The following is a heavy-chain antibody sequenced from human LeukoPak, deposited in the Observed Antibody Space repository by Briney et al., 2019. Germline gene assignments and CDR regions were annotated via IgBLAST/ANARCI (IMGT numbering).Heavy chain of an antibody. CDR3: ARDYGGNSARYFDY. CDR1: GFTFTTYW. CDR2: IDSIGSST. J-gene: IGHJ4*02. Sequence: PGGSLRLSCAASGFTFTTYWMGWVRQAPAKGLLWVSRIDSIGSSTIYADSVKGRFTISRDNAKNTLYLQMNSLRVEDTAVYYCARDYGGNSARYFDYWGQGTLVTVSS. D-gene: IGHD4-23*01. V-gene: IGHV3-74*01.